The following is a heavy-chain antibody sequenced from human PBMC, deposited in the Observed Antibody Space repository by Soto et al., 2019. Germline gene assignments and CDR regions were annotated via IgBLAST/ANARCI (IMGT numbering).Heavy chain of an antibody. Sequence: SETLSLTCTVSGGSISSSSYYWGWIRQPPGKGLEWIGSIYYSGSTYYNPSLKSRVTISVDTSKNQFSLKLSSVTAADTAVYYCARVAGSSGWYYFDYWGQGTLVTVSS. D-gene: IGHD6-19*01. CDR1: GGSISSSSYY. J-gene: IGHJ4*02. CDR2: IYYSGST. V-gene: IGHV4-39*01. CDR3: ARVAGSSGWYYFDY.